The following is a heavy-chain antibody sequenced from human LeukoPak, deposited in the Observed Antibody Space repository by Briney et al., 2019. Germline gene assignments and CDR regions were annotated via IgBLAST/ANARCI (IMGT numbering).Heavy chain of an antibody. Sequence: GGSLRLSCAASGFTFSDYSMNWVRQAPGRALEWVSSISTSGRYIYYADSMKGQFTISRDNTKNSLYLQMNSLRAEDTAVYYSARGHYDSSGQSDYWGQGTLVTVSS. V-gene: IGHV3-21*01. J-gene: IGHJ4*02. CDR1: GFTFSDYS. CDR2: ISTSGRYI. CDR3: ARGHYDSSGQSDY. D-gene: IGHD3-22*01.